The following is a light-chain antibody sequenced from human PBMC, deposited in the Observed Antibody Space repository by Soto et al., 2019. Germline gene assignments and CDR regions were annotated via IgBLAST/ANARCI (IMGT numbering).Light chain of an antibody. Sequence: DIQMTQSPPSLSASAGDRVTITCRASQGISNYLAWYQQKPGTVPKVLIYAASTLQSGVPSRFSGSGSGTDFTLTISSLQPEDVANYYGQRYNSAPHSFGKGNKLEIK. J-gene: IGKJ2*03. CDR3: QRYNSAPHS. CDR1: QGISNY. CDR2: AAS. V-gene: IGKV1-27*01.